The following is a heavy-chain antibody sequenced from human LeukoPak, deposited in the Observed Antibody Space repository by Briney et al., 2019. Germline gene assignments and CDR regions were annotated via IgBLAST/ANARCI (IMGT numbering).Heavy chain of an antibody. CDR3: ARQLKGVFDY. CDR1: GGSISSSSYY. Sequence: KTSETLSLTCTVSGGSISSSSYYWGWIRQPQGKGLEWIGSIYYSGSTYYNPSLKSRVTISVDTSKNQFSLKLSSVTAADTAVYYCARQLKGVFDYWGQGTLVTVSS. J-gene: IGHJ4*02. CDR2: IYYSGST. D-gene: IGHD3-16*01. V-gene: IGHV4-39*01.